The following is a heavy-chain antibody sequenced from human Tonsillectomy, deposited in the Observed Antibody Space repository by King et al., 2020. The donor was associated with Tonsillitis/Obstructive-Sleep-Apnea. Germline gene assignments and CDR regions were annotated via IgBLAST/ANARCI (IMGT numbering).Heavy chain of an antibody. V-gene: IGHV4-34*01. CDR2: IDHSGST. CDR1: GGSFSGYY. CDR3: ARGSVERDWAFDY. Sequence: QVQLQQWGAGLLKPSETLSLTCGVYGGSFSGYYWTWIRQTPGKGLEWIGEIDHSGSTNSNPSLKSRVTVSVDTSKNQFSLNLNSVTAADTAIYYCARGSVERDWAFDYWGQGTLVTVSS. J-gene: IGHJ4*02. D-gene: IGHD3-9*01.